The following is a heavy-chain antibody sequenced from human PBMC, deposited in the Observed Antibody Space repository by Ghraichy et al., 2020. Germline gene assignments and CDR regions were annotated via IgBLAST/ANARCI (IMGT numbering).Heavy chain of an antibody. J-gene: IGHJ4*02. CDR2: ISWNSNTI. Sequence: SLRLSCAASGFTFDDYAMHWVRQAPGKGLEWVSGISWNSNTIGYADSVKGRFTISRDNAKNSLYLQMNSLRAEDTALYYCAKDRDYGDYGRTLDYRGQGTLVTVST. D-gene: IGHD4-17*01. CDR1: GFTFDDYA. V-gene: IGHV3-9*01. CDR3: AKDRDYGDYGRTLDY.